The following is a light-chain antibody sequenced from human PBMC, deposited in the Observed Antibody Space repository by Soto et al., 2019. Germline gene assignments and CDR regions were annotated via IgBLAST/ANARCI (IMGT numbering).Light chain of an antibody. V-gene: IGKV1-5*03. Sequence: DIQMTQSPSTLYASVGDRVTITCRASQRISSWLAWYQQKPGKAPKLLIYKASSLESGVPSRFSGSGSGTEFTLTISSLQPDDFATYYCQQYNSYCTFGQGTKLEIK. CDR3: QQYNSYCT. CDR2: KAS. CDR1: QRISSW. J-gene: IGKJ2*02.